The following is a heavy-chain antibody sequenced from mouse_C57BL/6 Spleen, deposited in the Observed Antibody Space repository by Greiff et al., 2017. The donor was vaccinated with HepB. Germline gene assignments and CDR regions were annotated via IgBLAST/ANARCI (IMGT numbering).Heavy chain of an antibody. CDR2: ISSGSSTI. D-gene: IGHD1-1*01. J-gene: IGHJ1*03. CDR1: GFTFSDYG. Sequence: EVQLQESGGGLVKPGGSLKLSCAASGFTFSDYGMHWVRQAPEKGLEWVAYISSGSSTIYYADTVKGRFTISRDNAKNTLFLQMTSLRSEDTAMYYCARRNYYGSSLDWYFDVWGTGTTVTVSS. V-gene: IGHV5-17*01. CDR3: ARRNYYGSSLDWYFDV.